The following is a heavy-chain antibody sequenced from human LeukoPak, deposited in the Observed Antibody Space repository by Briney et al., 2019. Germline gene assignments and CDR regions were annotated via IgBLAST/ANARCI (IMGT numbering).Heavy chain of an antibody. CDR1: GFTFSSYG. CDR2: ISGSGGST. J-gene: IGHJ4*02. V-gene: IGHV3-23*01. CDR3: ARRPLYGDYVDY. D-gene: IGHD4-17*01. Sequence: PGGSLRLSCAASGFTFSSYGMSWVRQAPGKGLEWVSAISGSGGSTYYADSVKGRFTISRDNSKNTLYLQMNSLRAEDTAVYYCARRPLYGDYVDYWGQGTLVTVSS.